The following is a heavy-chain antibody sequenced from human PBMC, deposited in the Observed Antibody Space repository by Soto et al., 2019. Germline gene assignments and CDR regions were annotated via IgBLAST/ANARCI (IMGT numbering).Heavy chain of an antibody. CDR1: GGSISTYY. CDR3: ARGLIAVDRNWFDP. CDR2: IYHSGST. V-gene: IGHV4-59*12. Sequence: SETLSLTCTVSGGSISTYYWSWVRQPPGKGLEWIGYIYHSGSTNYNPSLESRVTMSVDTSKNQFSLKLSSVTAADTAVYYCARGLIAVDRNWFDPWGQGTLVTVSS. D-gene: IGHD6-19*01. J-gene: IGHJ5*02.